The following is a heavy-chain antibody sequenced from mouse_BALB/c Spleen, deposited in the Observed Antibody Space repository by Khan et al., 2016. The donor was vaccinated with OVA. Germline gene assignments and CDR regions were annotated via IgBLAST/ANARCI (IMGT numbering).Heavy chain of an antibody. CDR2: IIDGGSYT. CDR1: GFTFSDYY. V-gene: IGHV5-4*02. J-gene: IGHJ3*01. CDR3: TRGYYGDPFAY. Sequence: EVELVESGGGLVKPGGSLKLSCEASGFTFSDYYMYWVRQTPEKRLERVATIIDGGSYTYYPDSVKGRFTISRDDVKSSLYLLMSSLTSDDPALCYCTRGYYGDPFAYWGQGTLVTVSA. D-gene: IGHD2-13*01.